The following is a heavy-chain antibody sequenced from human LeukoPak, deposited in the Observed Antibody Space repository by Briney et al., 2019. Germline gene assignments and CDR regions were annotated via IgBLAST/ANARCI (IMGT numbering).Heavy chain of an antibody. CDR1: GFTFSSYE. CDR2: ISSGSNYI. V-gene: IGHV3-21*01. J-gene: IGHJ4*02. D-gene: IGHD1-26*01. CDR3: AREDVGC. Sequence: PGGSLRLSCAASGFTFSSYEMNWVRQTPGKGLEWVSSISSGSNYIYYADSVKGRFTISRDNTKDSLYLQMNTLRPEDTAVYYCAREDVGCWGQGTLVTVSS.